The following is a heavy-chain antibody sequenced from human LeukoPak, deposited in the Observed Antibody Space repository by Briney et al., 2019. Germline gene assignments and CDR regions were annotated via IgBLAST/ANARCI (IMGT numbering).Heavy chain of an antibody. CDR3: ARDHDDFWSGYYRTYYYYYGMDV. J-gene: IGHJ6*02. D-gene: IGHD3-3*01. V-gene: IGHV1-46*01. Sequence: ASVKVSCKASGYTFTNYYMHWVRQAPGQGLEWMGIINPSGGSTSYAQKFQGRVTMTRDTSTSTVYMELSSLRSEDTAVYYCARDHDDFWSGYYRTYYYYYGMDVWGQGTTVTVSS. CDR1: GYTFTNYY. CDR2: INPSGGST.